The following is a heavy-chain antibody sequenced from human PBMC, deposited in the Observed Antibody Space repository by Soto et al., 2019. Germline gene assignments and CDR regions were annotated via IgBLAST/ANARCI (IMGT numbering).Heavy chain of an antibody. CDR3: ARVPDV. CDR1: GGSMSSGGYS. V-gene: IGHV4-30-2*01. J-gene: IGHJ6*02. Sequence: QLQLQESGSGLVKPSQTLSLTCAVSGGSMSSGGYSWSWIRQPPGKGLEWIGYIYHNGSPYYNPSLKSRVAIAVDRSKIQFSLKLSSVTAADTAVYYCARVPDVWGQGTTVTVSS. CDR2: IYHNGSP.